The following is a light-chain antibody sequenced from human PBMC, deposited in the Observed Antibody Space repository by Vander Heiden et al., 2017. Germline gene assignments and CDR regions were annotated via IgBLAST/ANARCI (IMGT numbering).Light chain of an antibody. J-gene: IGKJ2*01. Sequence: DIQMTQSPSTLSASVGDRVTITCRASQSISSWLAWYQQKPGKAPKLLIYVGSSFESGVPSRFSGSGSGTEFTLTISSLKPDDFATYYCQQDNSYPYTFDQGTKMEIK. CDR3: QQDNSYPYT. V-gene: IGKV1-5*01. CDR1: QSISSW. CDR2: VGS.